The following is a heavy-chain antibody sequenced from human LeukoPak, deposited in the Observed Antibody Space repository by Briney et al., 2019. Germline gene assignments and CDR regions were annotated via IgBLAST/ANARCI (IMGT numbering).Heavy chain of an antibody. CDR3: ARAKAARNIYYYYYYMDV. V-gene: IGHV4-34*01. J-gene: IGHJ6*03. D-gene: IGHD6-6*01. Sequence: ASETLSLTCTVSGGSISSYYWGWIRQPPGKGLEWIGEINHSGSTNYNPSLKSRVTISVDTSKNQFSLKLSSVTAADTAVYYCARAKAARNIYYYYYYMDVWGKGTTVTVSS. CDR1: GGSISSYY. CDR2: INHSGST.